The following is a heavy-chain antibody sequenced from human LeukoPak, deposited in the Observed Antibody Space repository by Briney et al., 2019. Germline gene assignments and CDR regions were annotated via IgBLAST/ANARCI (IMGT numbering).Heavy chain of an antibody. V-gene: IGHV3-23*01. CDR2: IDGSSAST. D-gene: IGHD6-19*01. Sequence: GGSLRLSCAASGFTFSSYVMSWVRQAPGKGLEWVSAIDGSSASTYYADSVKGRFTISRDNSKNTLYLQMSSLRTEDTAIYYCAKDVVPDSGWDLDYWGQGTLVTVSS. CDR1: GFTFSSYV. J-gene: IGHJ4*02. CDR3: AKDVVPDSGWDLDY.